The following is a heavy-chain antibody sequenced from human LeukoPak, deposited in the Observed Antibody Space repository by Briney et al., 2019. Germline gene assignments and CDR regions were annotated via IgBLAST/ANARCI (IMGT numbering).Heavy chain of an antibody. V-gene: IGHV3-30-3*01. CDR2: ISYDGTNK. D-gene: IGHD3-22*01. J-gene: IGHJ3*02. CDR1: GFTFSNYA. CDR3: ARAPMSYDSSGFGGAFDI. Sequence: QTGGSLRISCAASGFTFSNYAMHWVHQAPGKGLEWLAVISYDGTNKYYADSVKGRFTISRDNSKNTMYLQMNSLRAEDTAMYYCARAPMSYDSSGFGGAFDIWGQGTMVTVSS.